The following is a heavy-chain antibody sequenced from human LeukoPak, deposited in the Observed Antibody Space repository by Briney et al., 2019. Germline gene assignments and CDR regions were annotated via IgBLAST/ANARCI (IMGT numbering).Heavy chain of an antibody. D-gene: IGHD2-8*01. CDR3: AKDRCSNGIGCYYYYMDV. CDR1: GFTFSTYT. J-gene: IGHJ6*03. V-gene: IGHV3-21*01. Sequence: GGSLRLSCAASGFTFSTYTMNWVRQTPGKGLEWVSSISSSDSYIYYADSVKGRFTISRDNAKNSLYLQMNSLRAEDTAVYYCAKDRCSNGIGCYYYYMDVWGKGTTVTISS. CDR2: ISSSDSYI.